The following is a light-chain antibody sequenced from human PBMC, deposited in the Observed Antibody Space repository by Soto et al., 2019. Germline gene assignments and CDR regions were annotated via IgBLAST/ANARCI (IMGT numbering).Light chain of an antibody. CDR2: GAS. J-gene: IGKJ1*01. V-gene: IGKV3-15*01. CDR3: QQYNNWPPWT. CDR1: QSVSSN. Sequence: EIVMTQSPATLSVSPGERATLSCRASQSVSSNLAWYQQKPGQAPRLLIYGASTRATGIPARFSGSGSGTEFNRTISSLQSEDFAVYYCQQYNNWPPWTFGQGTKVEI.